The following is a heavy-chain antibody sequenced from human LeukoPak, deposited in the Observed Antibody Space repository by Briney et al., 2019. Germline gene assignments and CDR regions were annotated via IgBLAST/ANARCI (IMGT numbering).Heavy chain of an antibody. J-gene: IGHJ4*02. V-gene: IGHV3-30*04. CDR1: GFTFTSYS. CDR2: ISYDGSHK. Sequence: GRSLRLSCAASGFTFTSYSMHWVRQAPGKGLEWVALISYDGSHKYYADSVKGRFTISRDNSKNTLYLQMNSLRAEDTAVYYCAKGGYYYDSSGHNYFEYWGQGTLVTVSS. CDR3: AKGGYYYDSSGHNYFEY. D-gene: IGHD3-22*01.